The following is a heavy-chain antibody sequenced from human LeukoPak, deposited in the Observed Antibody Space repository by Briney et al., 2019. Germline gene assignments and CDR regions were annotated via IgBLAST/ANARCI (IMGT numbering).Heavy chain of an antibody. Sequence: QPGGSLRLSCAASGFIFGRDSMNWVRQAPGRGLEWISYISRDSDIRYYADSVRGRFHISRDNAKNTLYLQMNSLRAEDTAVYYCARDIHYYYMDVWGKGTTVTVSS. CDR1: GFIFGRDS. D-gene: IGHD2-2*02. V-gene: IGHV3-48*04. CDR3: ARDIHYYYMDV. CDR2: ISRDSDIR. J-gene: IGHJ6*03.